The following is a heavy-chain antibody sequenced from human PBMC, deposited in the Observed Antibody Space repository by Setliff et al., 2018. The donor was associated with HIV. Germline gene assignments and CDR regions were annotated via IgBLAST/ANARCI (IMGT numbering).Heavy chain of an antibody. J-gene: IGHJ2*01. CDR3: ARGRRSDYYDSDGYLYYYFDL. D-gene: IGHD3-22*01. Sequence: ASVKVSCKASGGTFSSYGITWVRQAPGQGLEWMGGSTPLLDTTNYAQKFQDRVRITTDEAAPAAPATTVYMELSSLRSDDTAVYYCARGRRSDYYDSDGYLYYYFDLWGRGTLVTVSS. V-gene: IGHV1-69*05. CDR2: STPLLDTT. CDR1: GGTFSSYG.